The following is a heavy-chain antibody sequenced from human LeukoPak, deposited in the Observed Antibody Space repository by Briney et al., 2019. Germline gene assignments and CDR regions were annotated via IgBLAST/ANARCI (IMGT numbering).Heavy chain of an antibody. D-gene: IGHD2-15*01. Sequence: ASVKVSCKASGYTFTSYYMHWVRQAPGQGLEWMGIINPSGGSTSYAQKFQGRVTMTRDMSTSTAYMELSSLRSEDTAVYYCARDQDCSGGSCYSSLVYWGQGTLVTVSS. J-gene: IGHJ4*02. CDR3: ARDQDCSGGSCYSSLVY. CDR2: INPSGGST. CDR1: GYTFTSYY. V-gene: IGHV1-46*01.